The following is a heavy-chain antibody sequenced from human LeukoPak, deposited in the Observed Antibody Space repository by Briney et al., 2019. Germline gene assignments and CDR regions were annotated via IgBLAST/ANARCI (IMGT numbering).Heavy chain of an antibody. CDR2: MNPNSGNT. V-gene: IGHV1-8*01. CDR3: ATVGYSGYVYYFDY. CDR1: GYTFTSYD. D-gene: IGHD5-12*01. Sequence: GASVKVSCKASGYTFTSYDINWVRQATGQGLEWMGWMNPNSGNTGYAQKFQGRVTMTRNTSISTAYMELSSLRSEDTAVYYCATVGYSGYVYYFDYWGQGTLVTVSS. J-gene: IGHJ4*02.